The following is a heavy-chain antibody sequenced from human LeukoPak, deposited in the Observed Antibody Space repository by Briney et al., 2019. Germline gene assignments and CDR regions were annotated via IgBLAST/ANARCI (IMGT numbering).Heavy chain of an antibody. J-gene: IGHJ4*02. Sequence: PGGSLRLSCAASGFTVSSNYMSWVRQAPGKGLEWVSVIFSGGRTYNTDSVKGRFTISRDNSKNTLYLHMNSLRAEDTAVYYCATTAATRKAVYWGQGTLVTVSS. CDR3: ATTAATRKAVY. CDR1: GFTVSSNY. V-gene: IGHV3-53*01. D-gene: IGHD6-25*01. CDR2: IFSGGRT.